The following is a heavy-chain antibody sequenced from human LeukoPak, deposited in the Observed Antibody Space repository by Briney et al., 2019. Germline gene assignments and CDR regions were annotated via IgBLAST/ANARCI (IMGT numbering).Heavy chain of an antibody. CDR1: KFIFSRSD. Sequence: GRSLRLSCAASKFIFSRSDMYWVRQAPGKGLEWLAVISYDGSDKYYADSVRGRFTISRDNSKNTLYLQMSSLRAEDTAVYYCEKDFDSSYWCGRNYKDVWGKGTTVSVSS. CDR2: ISYDGSDK. J-gene: IGHJ6*03. CDR3: EKDFDSSYWCGRNYKDV. V-gene: IGHV3-30*18. D-gene: IGHD3-22*01.